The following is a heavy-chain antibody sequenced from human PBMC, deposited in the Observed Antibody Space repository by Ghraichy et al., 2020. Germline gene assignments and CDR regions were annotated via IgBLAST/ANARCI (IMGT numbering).Heavy chain of an antibody. CDR2: VTATSSYI. CDR3: ARERGFNFGSGFDS. D-gene: IGHD5-18*01. J-gene: IGHJ4*02. V-gene: IGHV3-21*01. CDR1: GFTCSRDT. Sequence: GGSLRLSWTASGFTCSRDTKNWFGRAPGQGQKRVASVTATSSYILYRDSVRGRFTISSDNAKNSLFLQMDSLRAEDTAVYYCARERGFNFGSGFDSWGQGALVIFSS.